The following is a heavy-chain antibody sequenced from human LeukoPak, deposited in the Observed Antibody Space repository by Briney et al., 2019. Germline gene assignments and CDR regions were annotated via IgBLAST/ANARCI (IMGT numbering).Heavy chain of an antibody. D-gene: IGHD5-12*01. CDR3: TKHRGGWIDAFDI. V-gene: IGHV3-23*01. Sequence: GGSLRLSCAASGFTFSSYAMTWVRQARGKGLEWVSGISGRGGSSYSADCVKGRFNISRDNSNKTLYMQMNSLRAEDTAVYYCTKHRGGWIDAFDIWGQGTMVTVSS. CDR1: GFTFSSYA. J-gene: IGHJ3*02. CDR2: ISGRGGSS.